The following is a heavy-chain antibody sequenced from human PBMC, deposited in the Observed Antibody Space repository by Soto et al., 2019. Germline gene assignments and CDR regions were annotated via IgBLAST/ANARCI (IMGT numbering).Heavy chain of an antibody. D-gene: IGHD6-13*01. CDR3: AKSSQQLFFNILPSRGDQFDP. CDR1: GFTFSSYA. V-gene: IGHV3-23*01. Sequence: GGSLRLSCAASGFTFSSYAMSWVRQAPGKWLEWVSAISGSGGSTYYADSVKGRFTISRDNSKNTLYLQMNSLRAEDTAVYYCAKSSQQLFFNILPSRGDQFDPWGQGTLVTVSS. CDR2: ISGSGGST. J-gene: IGHJ5*02.